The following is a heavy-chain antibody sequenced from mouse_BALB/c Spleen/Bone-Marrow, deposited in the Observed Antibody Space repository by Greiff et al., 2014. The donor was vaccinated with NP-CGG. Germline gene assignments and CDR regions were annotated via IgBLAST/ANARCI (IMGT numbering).Heavy chain of an antibody. CDR3: TRGGAYYDYDGAWFAY. V-gene: IGHV1S22*01. D-gene: IGHD2-4*01. CDR2: IYPGSGST. CDR1: GYTFTSYW. J-gene: IGHJ3*01. Sequence: LQQSGSELVRPGASVKLSCKASGYTFTSYWMHWVKQRPGQGLEWIGNIYPGSGSTNYDEKFKSKATLTVDTSSSTAYMRLSSLTSEDSAVYYCTRGGAYYDYDGAWFAYWGQGTLVTVSA.